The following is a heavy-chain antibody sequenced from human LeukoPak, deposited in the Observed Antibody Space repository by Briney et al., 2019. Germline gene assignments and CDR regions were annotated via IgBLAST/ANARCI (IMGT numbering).Heavy chain of an antibody. V-gene: IGHV4-59*01. J-gene: IGHJ6*03. Sequence: SETLSLTCTVSGGSISSYYWSWIRQPPGKGLERIGYIYYSGSTNYNPSLKSRVTISVDTSKNQFSLKLSSVTAADTAVYYCARVKGVRFLEWLLKGGYYYMDVWGKGTTVTVSS. D-gene: IGHD3-3*01. CDR2: IYYSGST. CDR1: GGSISSYY. CDR3: ARVKGVRFLEWLLKGGYYYMDV.